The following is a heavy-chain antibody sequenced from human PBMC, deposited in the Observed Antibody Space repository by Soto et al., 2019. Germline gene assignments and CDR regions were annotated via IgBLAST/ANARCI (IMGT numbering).Heavy chain of an antibody. V-gene: IGHV4-30-4*01. J-gene: IGHJ4*02. CDR1: GGSISSGDYY. CDR3: AREVYGSGSYSDY. D-gene: IGHD3-10*01. CDR2: IYYSGST. Sequence: SETLSLTCTVSGGSISSGDYYWSWIRQPPGKGLEWIGYIYYSGSTYYNPSLKSRVTISVDTSKNQFSLKLSSVTAADTAVYYCAREVYGSGSYSDYWGQGTLVTV.